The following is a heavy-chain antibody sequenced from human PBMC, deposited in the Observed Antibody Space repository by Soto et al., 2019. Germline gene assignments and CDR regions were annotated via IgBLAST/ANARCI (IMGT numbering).Heavy chain of an antibody. V-gene: IGHV3-23*01. CDR2: ITHSGGNT. CDR3: AKAPANTYSSSWHYFEY. J-gene: IGHJ4*02. Sequence: GGSLRLSCAASGFTFTSSSMRWVRQAPGKGLEWVSSITHSGGNTYYADSVKGRFTISRDNSKYTLYLQMNSLRAEDTAVYYCAKAPANTYSSSWHYFEYWGQGTLVTVSS. D-gene: IGHD5-18*01. CDR1: GFTFTSSS.